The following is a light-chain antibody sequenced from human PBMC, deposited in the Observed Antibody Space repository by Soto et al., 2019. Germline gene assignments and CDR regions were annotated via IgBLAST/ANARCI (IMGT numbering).Light chain of an antibody. J-gene: IGLJ2*01. CDR2: LNSDGSH. Sequence: QSVLTQSPSASASLGASGKLTCTLSSGHSNYAIAWHQQQSEKGPRYLMKLNSDGSHSKGDGIPDRFSGSSSGAERYLTISSLQSEDEADYYCQTWGSGIVVFGGGTKLTVL. CDR1: SGHSNYA. CDR3: QTWGSGIVV. V-gene: IGLV4-69*01.